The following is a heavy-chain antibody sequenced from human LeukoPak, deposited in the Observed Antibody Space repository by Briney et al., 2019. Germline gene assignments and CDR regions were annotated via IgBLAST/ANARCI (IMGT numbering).Heavy chain of an antibody. Sequence: PGGSLRLSCAASGFTFSNYGMHWVRQAPGKGLEWVAVISYDGSNKYYAESVKGRFTISRENSKNTLHLQMNSLRAEDTAVYYCAKDHYYYGSGIYFMHYFDYWGQGTLVTVSS. CDR2: ISYDGSNK. D-gene: IGHD3-10*01. CDR3: AKDHYYYGSGIYFMHYFDY. V-gene: IGHV3-30*18. J-gene: IGHJ4*02. CDR1: GFTFSNYG.